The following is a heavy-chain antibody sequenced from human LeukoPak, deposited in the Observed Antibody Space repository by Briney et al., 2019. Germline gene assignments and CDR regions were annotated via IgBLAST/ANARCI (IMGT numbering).Heavy chain of an antibody. CDR3: ARDQIEMATIMDYYYGMDV. Sequence: ASVKVSCKASGYTFTTYYMHWVRQAPGQGLEWMGIINPSGGSTTYAQKFQGRVTVTRDTSTSTVYMELSSLRSEDTAVYYCARDQIEMATIMDYYYGMDVWGQGTTVTVSS. CDR2: INPSGGST. D-gene: IGHD5-24*01. V-gene: IGHV1-46*01. J-gene: IGHJ6*02. CDR1: GYTFTTYY.